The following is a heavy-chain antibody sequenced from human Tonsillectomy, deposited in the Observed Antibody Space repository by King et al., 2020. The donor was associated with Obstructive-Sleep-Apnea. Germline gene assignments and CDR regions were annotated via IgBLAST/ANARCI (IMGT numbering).Heavy chain of an antibody. CDR3: AREDCSGGSCRPSGSLDI. V-gene: IGHV3-21*01. CDR2: ISSSSSYI. CDR1: GFTFSSYS. D-gene: IGHD2-15*01. Sequence: VQLVESGGGLVKPGGSLRLSCAASGFTFSSYSMNWVRQAPGKGLEWVSSISSSSSYIYYADSVKGRFTISRDNAKNSLYLQMNSLRAEDTAVYYCAREDCSGGSCRPSGSLDIWGQGTMVTVSS. J-gene: IGHJ3*02.